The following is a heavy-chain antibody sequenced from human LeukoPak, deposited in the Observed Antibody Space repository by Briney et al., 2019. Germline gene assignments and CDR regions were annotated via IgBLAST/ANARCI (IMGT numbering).Heavy chain of an antibody. CDR3: ARDRHGDYYFDY. Sequence: PGGSLRLSCTASGFTFSSYGMHWVRQAPGKGLEWVAVISYDGSNKYYADSVKGRFTISRDNSKNTLYLQMNSLRAEDTAVYYCARDRHGDYYFDYWGQGTLVTVSS. CDR1: GFTFSSYG. D-gene: IGHD4-17*01. J-gene: IGHJ4*02. CDR2: ISYDGSNK. V-gene: IGHV3-30*03.